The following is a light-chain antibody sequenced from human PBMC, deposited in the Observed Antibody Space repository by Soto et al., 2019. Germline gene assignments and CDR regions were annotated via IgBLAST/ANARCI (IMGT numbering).Light chain of an antibody. Sequence: QSALTQPASVSGSPGQSITISCTGTSSDVGGYNYVSWYQQHPGKAPKFMIYEVSNRPSGVSNRFSGSKSGNTASLTISGLQAEDEADYYCSSYTSSSTLVVFGGGTKRTVL. CDR1: SSDVGGYNY. CDR3: SSYTSSSTLVV. CDR2: EVS. V-gene: IGLV2-14*01. J-gene: IGLJ2*01.